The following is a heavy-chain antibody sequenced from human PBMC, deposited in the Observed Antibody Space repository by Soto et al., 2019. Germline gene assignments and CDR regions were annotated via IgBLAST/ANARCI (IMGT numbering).Heavy chain of an antibody. CDR3: AREGVAPYYYFVKVV. CDR1: GYTFNRSG. J-gene: IGHJ6*02. D-gene: IGHD5-12*01. CDR2: ISTYNGDT. Sequence: ASVKVSCKASGYTFNRSGISWVRQAPGKGLERMGWISTYNGDTNYAKKFQGRVTMTTDTSTSTAYMKLRSLRSDDTAVYYCAREGVAPYYYFVKVVWGQGTTVTVSS. V-gene: IGHV1-18*01.